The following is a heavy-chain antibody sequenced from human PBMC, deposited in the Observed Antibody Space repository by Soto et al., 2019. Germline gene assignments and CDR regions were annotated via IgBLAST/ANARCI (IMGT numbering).Heavy chain of an antibody. V-gene: IGHV6-1*01. D-gene: IGHD4-4*01. J-gene: IGHJ4*02. CDR1: GDSVSSNSVV. CDR2: TYYRSQWHY. CDR3: VRLVGNSWLDY. Sequence: QVQLQQSGPGLVKPSQTLSLTCAIYGDSVSSNSVVWNWIRQSPSRGLAWLGRTYYRSQWHYEYAVFVQSRIGIDADTSKNQFSLQLDSVSPEDSAVYYCVRLVGNSWLDYWGQGTLVTVSS.